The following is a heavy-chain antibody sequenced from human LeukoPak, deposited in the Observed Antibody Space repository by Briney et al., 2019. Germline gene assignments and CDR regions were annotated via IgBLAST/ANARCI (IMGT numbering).Heavy chain of an antibody. CDR2: ISSRGTNI. J-gene: IGHJ4*02. D-gene: IGHD3-10*01. CDR3: VRQVGELDY. Sequence: PGGSLRLSCAASGFIFSNYEMNRVRQAPGKGLEWVSYISSRGTNIYYTDSVKGRFTISRHNAKNSLYLQMNSLRAEDTAVYYCVRQVGELDYWGQGTLVTVSS. V-gene: IGHV3-48*03. CDR1: GFIFSNYE.